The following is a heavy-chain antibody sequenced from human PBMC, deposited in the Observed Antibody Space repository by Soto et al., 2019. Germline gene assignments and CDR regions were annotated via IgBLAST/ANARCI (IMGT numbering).Heavy chain of an antibody. J-gene: IGHJ6*02. CDR3: ARGLGGRMDD. CDR2: IIPILGET. CDR1: GTIFSSYT. V-gene: IGHV1-69*08. D-gene: IGHD3-16*01. Sequence: QVQLVQSGAEVKKPGSSVRVSCKASGTIFSSYTISSVRQAPGQGLEWMGRIIPILGETNSAQKCQGRVTLAAATSTNTPYMQLNSLRLEDTAVYYCARGLGGRMDDWGQGTTVTVSS.